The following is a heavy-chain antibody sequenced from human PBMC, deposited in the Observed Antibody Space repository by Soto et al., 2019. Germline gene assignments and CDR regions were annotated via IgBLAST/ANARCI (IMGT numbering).Heavy chain of an antibody. D-gene: IGHD3-16*01. V-gene: IGHV3-15*07. CDR2: IKSKTDGGTT. CDR3: QAGGGDYYGMDV. Sequence: GGSLRLSCAASGFTFSNAWMNWVRQAPGKGLEWVGRIKSKTDGGTTDYAAPVKGRFTISRDDSKNTLYLQMNSLKTEDTAVYYCQAGGGDYYGMDVWGQGTTVTVSS. J-gene: IGHJ6*02. CDR1: GFTFSNAW.